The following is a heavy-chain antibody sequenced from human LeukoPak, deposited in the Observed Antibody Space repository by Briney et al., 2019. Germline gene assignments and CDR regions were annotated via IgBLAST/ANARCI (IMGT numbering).Heavy chain of an antibody. Sequence: GGSLRLSCAASGFTFRSYEMIWVRQAPGKGLEWVSDISSSGATIYYADSVKGRFTISRDNAKNSLYLQMNSLRAEDTAVYYCATLTVATSFDYWGQGTLVTVSS. V-gene: IGHV3-48*03. CDR2: ISSSGATI. J-gene: IGHJ4*02. D-gene: IGHD5-12*01. CDR3: ATLTVATSFDY. CDR1: GFTFRSYE.